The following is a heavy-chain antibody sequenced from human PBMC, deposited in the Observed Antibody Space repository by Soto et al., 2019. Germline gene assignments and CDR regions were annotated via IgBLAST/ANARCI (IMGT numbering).Heavy chain of an antibody. V-gene: IGHV3-33*01. D-gene: IGHD5-18*01. J-gene: IGHJ4*02. CDR2: IWYDGSHK. CDR1: GFTFSFYG. CDR3: ARGRDTFHPGDFDY. Sequence: QVQLVESGGGVVQPGRSLRLSCAASGFTFSFYGIHWVRQVPGKGLEWVAVIWYDGSHKWYADSVKGRFTISRDNSKNTLYLQMNSMRVEDTAIYYCARGRDTFHPGDFDYWGQGTLVTVSS.